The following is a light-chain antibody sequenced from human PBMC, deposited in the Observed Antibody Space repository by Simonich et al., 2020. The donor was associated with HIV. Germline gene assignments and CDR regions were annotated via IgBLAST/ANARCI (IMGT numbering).Light chain of an antibody. Sequence: DIVMTQSPDSLAVSLGARATINCKSNQSVLYRSNNKNYLAWYQQKPGQRPKLLIYWASTRESGVPDRFSGSGSGTDFTITISSLQAEDVAVYYCQQYYSTPYTFGQGTKLEIK. J-gene: IGKJ2*01. V-gene: IGKV4-1*01. CDR2: WAS. CDR1: QSVLYRSNNKNY. CDR3: QQYYSTPYT.